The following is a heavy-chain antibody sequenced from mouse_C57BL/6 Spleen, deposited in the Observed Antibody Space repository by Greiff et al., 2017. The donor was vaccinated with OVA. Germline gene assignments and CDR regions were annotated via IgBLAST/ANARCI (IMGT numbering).Heavy chain of an antibody. CDR2: LDPSDSYP. D-gene: IGHD1-1*01. CDR1: GYTFTSYW. CDR3: ARLHGSSSYYAMDY. Sequence: QVQLQQPGAELVKPGASVKLSCKASGYTFTSYWMQWVNQRPGQGLEWIGELDPSDSYPNYNQKFTGKATLTVDTSSSTAYMQLSSLTAEDSAVYDCARLHGSSSYYAMDYWGQGTSVTVSS. V-gene: IGHV1-50*01. J-gene: IGHJ4*01.